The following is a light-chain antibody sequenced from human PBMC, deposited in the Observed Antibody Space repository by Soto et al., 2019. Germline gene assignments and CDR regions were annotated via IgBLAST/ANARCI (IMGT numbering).Light chain of an antibody. CDR3: QQYYNWPRT. J-gene: IGKJ5*01. V-gene: IGKV3-20*01. CDR1: QSVSSSY. CDR2: GAS. Sequence: ETVLTQSPGTLSLSPGDRATLSCRASQSVSSSYLAWYQQKPGQAPRLLIYGASSRATGIPDRFSGTGSGTEFTLTINSLQAEDSAVYYCQQYYNWPRTFGQGTRLETK.